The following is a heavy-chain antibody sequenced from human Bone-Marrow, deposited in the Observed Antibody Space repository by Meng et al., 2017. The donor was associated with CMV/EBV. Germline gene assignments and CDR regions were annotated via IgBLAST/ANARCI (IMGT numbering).Heavy chain of an antibody. CDR3: ARVKGDFGDYLPVDY. CDR2: LYYSGST. V-gene: IGHV4-61*01. CDR1: GGSVSSGTYY. J-gene: IGHJ4*02. Sequence: GSLRLSCTVSGGSVSSGTYYWSWIRQPPGKGLEWIGYLYYSGSTNYNPSLKSRVTISVDTSKNQFSLKLSSVTAADTAVYYCARVKGDFGDYLPVDYWGQRTLVTVSS. D-gene: IGHD4-17*01.